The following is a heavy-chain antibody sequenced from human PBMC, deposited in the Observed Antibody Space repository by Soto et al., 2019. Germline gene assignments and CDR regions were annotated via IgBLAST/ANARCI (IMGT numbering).Heavy chain of an antibody. CDR3: AKDRLAGYSSYFDY. D-gene: IGHD6-19*01. CDR2: ISYDGSNK. V-gene: IGHV3-30*18. CDR1: GFTFSSYG. J-gene: IGHJ4*02. Sequence: QVQLVESGGGVVQPGRSLRLSCAASGFTFSSYGMHWVRQAPGKGLEWVAVISYDGSNKYYADSVKVRFTISRYNSKNTLYLQMNSLRAEDTAVYYCAKDRLAGYSSYFDYWGQGTLVTVSS.